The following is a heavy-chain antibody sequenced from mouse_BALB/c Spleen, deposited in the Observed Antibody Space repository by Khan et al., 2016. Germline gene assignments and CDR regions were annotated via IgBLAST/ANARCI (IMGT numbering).Heavy chain of an antibody. CDR1: GYTFTNYG. J-gene: IGHJ1*01. CDR2: INTYSGES. Sequence: QIQLVQSGPELKKPGKTVKISCKASGYTFTNYGMNWVKQAPGKGLKWMGWINTYSGESTYADDFKGRFAFSLETSANTAYLQINNLKNEYPATYFCARYRYYYGSSRYFDDWGAGTTVTVSS. CDR3: ARYRYYYGSSRYFDD. V-gene: IGHV9-3-1*01. D-gene: IGHD1-1*01.